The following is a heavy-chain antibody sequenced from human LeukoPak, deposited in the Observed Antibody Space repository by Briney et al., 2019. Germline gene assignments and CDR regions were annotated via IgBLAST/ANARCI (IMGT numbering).Heavy chain of an antibody. CDR2: INPSGGST. D-gene: IGHD2-2*01. CDR3: ASPVVPAAVTPYYNYYGMDV. V-gene: IGHV1-46*01. CDR1: GYTFTSYY. J-gene: IGHJ6*02. Sequence: GASVKVSCKASGYTFTSYYMRWVRQAPGQGLEWMGIINPSGGSTSYAQKFQGRVTMTRDTSTSTVYMELSSLRSEDTAVYYCASPVVPAAVTPYYNYYGMDVWGQGTTVTVSS.